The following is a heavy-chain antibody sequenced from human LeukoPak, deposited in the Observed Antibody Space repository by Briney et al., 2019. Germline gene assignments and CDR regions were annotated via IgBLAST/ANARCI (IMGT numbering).Heavy chain of an antibody. D-gene: IGHD3-22*01. J-gene: IGHJ4*02. CDR1: GFTFSSYA. V-gene: IGHV3-23*01. CDR2: ISPSADRT. Sequence: GGSLRLSFAASGFTFSSYAMSWVRQAPGKGLEGVSVISPSADRTSNAASVEGRFTISRDNPRNTLYLQMNSLRDEDTAVYYCAIMHGYYDGSGYWVQWGQGTLVTVSS. CDR3: AIMHGYYDGSGYWVQ.